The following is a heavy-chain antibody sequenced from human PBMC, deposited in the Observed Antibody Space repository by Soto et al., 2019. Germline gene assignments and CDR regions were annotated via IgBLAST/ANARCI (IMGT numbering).Heavy chain of an antibody. V-gene: IGHV1-18*01. Sequence: ASVKVSCKASGYTFTSYGISWVRQAPGQGLEWMGWISAYNGNTNYAQKLQGRVTMTTDTSTSTAYMELRSLRSDDTAVYYCAREDGKYHLGPRGWFDPWGQGTLVTVSS. D-gene: IGHD7-27*01. CDR2: ISAYNGNT. CDR1: GYTFTSYG. CDR3: AREDGKYHLGPRGWFDP. J-gene: IGHJ5*02.